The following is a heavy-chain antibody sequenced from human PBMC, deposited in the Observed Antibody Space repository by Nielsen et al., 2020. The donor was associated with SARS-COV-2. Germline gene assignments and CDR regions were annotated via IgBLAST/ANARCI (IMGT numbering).Heavy chain of an antibody. Sequence: SETLSLTCTVSGGSISSYYWSWIRQPPGKGLEWIGYIYYSGSTNYNPSLKSRVTISVDTSKNQFSLKLSSVTAADTAVYYCARECRLYYYDSSGYLNWFDPWGQGTLVTVSS. CDR1: GGSISSYY. CDR3: ARECRLYYYDSSGYLNWFDP. CDR2: IYYSGST. V-gene: IGHV4-59*13. J-gene: IGHJ5*02. D-gene: IGHD3-22*01.